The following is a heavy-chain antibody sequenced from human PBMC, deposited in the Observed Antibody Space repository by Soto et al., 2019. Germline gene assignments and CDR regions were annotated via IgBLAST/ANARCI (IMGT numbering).Heavy chain of an antibody. CDR3: ARVTGP. V-gene: IGHV4-30-4*01. CDR1: GGSSSNVDYY. CDR2: IYYSGTT. Sequence: SETLSLTYTVSGGSSSNVDYYRSWIRQPPGKGLEWIGYIYYSGTTYYNPSLKSRLTMSVDTSKNQFSLKLSSVTAADTAVYYCARVTGPWGQGTLVTVSS. J-gene: IGHJ5*02.